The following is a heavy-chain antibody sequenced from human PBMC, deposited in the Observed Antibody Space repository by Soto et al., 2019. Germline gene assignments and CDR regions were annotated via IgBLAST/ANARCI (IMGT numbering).Heavy chain of an antibody. D-gene: IGHD3-10*01. CDR3: ARGDPLLWFGEKVYYGMDV. CDR2: IYYSGST. CDR1: GGSISSGDYY. Sequence: SETLSLTCTVSGGSISSGDYYWSWIRQPPGKGLEWIGYIYYSGSTYYKPSLKSRVTISVDKSKNQFSLKLSSVTAADTAVYFCARGDPLLWFGEKVYYGMDVWGQGTTVTVSS. J-gene: IGHJ6*02. V-gene: IGHV4-30-4*01.